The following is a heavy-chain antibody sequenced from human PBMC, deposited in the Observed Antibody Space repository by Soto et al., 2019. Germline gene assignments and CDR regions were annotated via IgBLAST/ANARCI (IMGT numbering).Heavy chain of an antibody. D-gene: IGHD2-21*02. CDR3: ARDLWGYCGTDCYPLDV. CDR2: MYNTGST. V-gene: IGHV4-59*01. J-gene: IGHJ6*02. Sequence: SATLSLTCTVSGGSISGYYWSWIRQPPGKGLEWIGYMYNTGSTVYNPSFKSRVTISVDTYKNQFSLKLNSVTAADTAVYYCARDLWGYCGTDCYPLDVWGQGTTVTVS. CDR1: GGSISGYY.